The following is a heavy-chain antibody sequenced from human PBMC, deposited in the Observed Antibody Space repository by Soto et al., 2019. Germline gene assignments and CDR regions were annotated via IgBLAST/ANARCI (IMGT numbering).Heavy chain of an antibody. Sequence: QVQLQQWGAGLLKPSETLSLTCAVYGGSFSGYYWSWIRQPPGKGLEWIGEINHSGSTNYNPSLKSRVTISVHTSKTQSSMKLRSVTAADTAEYYCARGLGGHCSSSHCYDEKGVHALDIGGQETMVDVSS. CDR3: ARGLGGHCSSSHCYDEKGVHALDI. CDR1: GGSFSGYY. V-gene: IGHV4-34*01. D-gene: IGHD2-2*01. CDR2: INHSGST. J-gene: IGHJ3*02.